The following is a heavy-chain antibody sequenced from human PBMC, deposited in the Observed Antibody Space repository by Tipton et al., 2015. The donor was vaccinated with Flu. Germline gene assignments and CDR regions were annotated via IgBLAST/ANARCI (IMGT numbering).Heavy chain of an antibody. Sequence: SLRLSCEASGFTFSNYWMNWVRQAPGKGLEWVANIQQDGREKDYADSVKGRFTISRDNAKKSLYLQMNSLRAEDTAVYYCARGSEYYDSSLWYFDLWGRGTLVTVS. CDR3: ARGSEYYDSSLWYFDL. CDR2: IQQDGREK. J-gene: IGHJ2*01. D-gene: IGHD3-22*01. CDR1: GFTFSNYW. V-gene: IGHV3-7*01.